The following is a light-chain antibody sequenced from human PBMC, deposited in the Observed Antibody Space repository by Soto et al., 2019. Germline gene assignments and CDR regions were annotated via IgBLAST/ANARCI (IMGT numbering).Light chain of an antibody. Sequence: DIQMTQCHSTLSASVGDRVTSTCRAIQSISSWLAWYQQKPGKAPKLLIYAASSLQSGVPSRFSGSVSGTDFTLTISSLQPEDFATYYCQQSYSTPQTFGQGTKVDI. CDR1: QSISSW. CDR2: AAS. J-gene: IGKJ1*01. V-gene: IGKV1-39*01. CDR3: QQSYSTPQT.